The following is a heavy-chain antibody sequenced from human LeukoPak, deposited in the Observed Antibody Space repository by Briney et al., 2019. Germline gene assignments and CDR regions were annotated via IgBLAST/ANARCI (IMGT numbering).Heavy chain of an antibody. Sequence: GGSLRLSCAASGFTFSSYEMNWVRQAPGKGLEWVSYISNSGNTMYYADSVKGRFTISRDSAKNSLYLQMNSLRAEDTAVYYCARRGMPAGYYYNYYMDVWGKGTTVTISS. CDR2: ISNSGNTM. CDR1: GFTFSSYE. J-gene: IGHJ6*03. D-gene: IGHD6-13*01. V-gene: IGHV3-48*03. CDR3: ARRGMPAGYYYNYYMDV.